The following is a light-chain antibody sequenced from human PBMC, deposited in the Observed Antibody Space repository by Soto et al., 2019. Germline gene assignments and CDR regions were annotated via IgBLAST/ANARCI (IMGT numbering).Light chain of an antibody. J-gene: IGKJ1*01. Sequence: PGERATLSCRASQSVSSNLAWYQQKPGQAPRLLIYGASTRATGIPARFSGSGSGTEFTLTIGSLQSEDFAVYYCQQYDDWPPWTFGQGTTVEIK. CDR3: QQYDDWPPWT. CDR2: GAS. CDR1: QSVSSN. V-gene: IGKV3-15*01.